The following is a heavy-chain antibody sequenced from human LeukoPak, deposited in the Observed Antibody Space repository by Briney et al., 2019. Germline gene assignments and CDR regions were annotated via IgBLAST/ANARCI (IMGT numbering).Heavy chain of an antibody. CDR1: GGTFSSYA. CDR2: IIPIFGTA. Sequence: VASVKVSCKASGGTFSSYAISWVRQAPGQGLEWMGGIIPIFGTANYAQKFQGRVTITADESTSTAYMELSSLRSEDTAVYYCARSNVPDCTNGVCYDYWGRGTLVTVSS. V-gene: IGHV1-69*13. J-gene: IGHJ4*02. CDR3: ARSNVPDCTNGVCYDY. D-gene: IGHD2-8*01.